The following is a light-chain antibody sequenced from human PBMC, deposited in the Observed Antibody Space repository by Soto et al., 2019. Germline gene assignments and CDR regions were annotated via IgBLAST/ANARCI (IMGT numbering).Light chain of an antibody. J-gene: IGLJ1*01. Sequence: QSVLTQPPSASGSPGQSVTISCTGTSSDVGGYYYVSWYQQHPGKAPKLMIYEVSKRPSGVPDRFSGSKSGNTASLTVSGLQAEYEADYYCSSYAGTNTPYGFGTGTKVTVL. CDR2: EVS. V-gene: IGLV2-8*01. CDR1: SSDVGGYYY. CDR3: SSYAGTNTPYG.